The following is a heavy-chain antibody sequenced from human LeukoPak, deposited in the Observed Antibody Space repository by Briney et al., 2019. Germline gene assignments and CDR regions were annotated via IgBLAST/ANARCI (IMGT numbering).Heavy chain of an antibody. D-gene: IGHD5-18*01. J-gene: IGHJ4*02. V-gene: IGHV3-11*04. CDR2: ISGTSATR. CDR1: GFAFSDYY. CDR3: AKRDSGPNTAPDY. Sequence: GGSLRLSCTASGFAFSDYYMGWIRQAPGKGLEWLSYISGTSATRHYADSVKGRFTISRDNAKNSLYLQMNSLRAEDTAVYYCAKRDSGPNTAPDYWGQGTLVTVSS.